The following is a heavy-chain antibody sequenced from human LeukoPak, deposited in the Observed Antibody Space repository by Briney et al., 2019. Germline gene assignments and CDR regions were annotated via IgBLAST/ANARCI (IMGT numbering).Heavy chain of an antibody. CDR3: AKDRRGHPFDS. Sequence: GGSLRLSCAASGFTFSSSAMNWVRQAPGKGLEWVSAISGSGGSTYYADSVKGRFTISRDNSKNTLYLQMNSLRAEDTAVYYCAKDRRGHPFDSWGQGTLVTVSS. D-gene: IGHD3/OR15-3a*01. V-gene: IGHV3-23*01. J-gene: IGHJ4*02. CDR2: ISGSGGST. CDR1: GFTFSSSA.